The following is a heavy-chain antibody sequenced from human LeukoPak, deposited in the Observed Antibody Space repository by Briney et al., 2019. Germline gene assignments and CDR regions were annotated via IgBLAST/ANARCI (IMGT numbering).Heavy chain of an antibody. Sequence: ASVKVSCKASGYTFTSYDINWVRQATGQGLEWMGWMNPNGGNTGYAQKFQGRVTMTRDMSTSTDYMELSSLRSEDTAVYYCARDNSVEDTAWWFDPWGQGTLVTVSS. D-gene: IGHD4-23*01. CDR1: GYTFTSYD. J-gene: IGHJ5*02. V-gene: IGHV1-8*01. CDR2: MNPNGGNT. CDR3: ARDNSVEDTAWWFDP.